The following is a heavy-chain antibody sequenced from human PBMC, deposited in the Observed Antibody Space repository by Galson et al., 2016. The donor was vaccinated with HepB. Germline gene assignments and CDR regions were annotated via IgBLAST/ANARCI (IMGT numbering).Heavy chain of an antibody. V-gene: IGHV3-30*18. CDR3: AKDLADYYDSTGYYTGLDY. J-gene: IGHJ4*02. Sequence: SLRLSCAASGFTFSSYGMHWVRQAPDKGLEWVAVISYDGSYKYYADSVKGRFTISRDNSKNTLYLQMNSLRAEDTAVYYCAKDLADYYDSTGYYTGLDYWGQGTLVTVSS. CDR2: ISYDGSYK. D-gene: IGHD3-22*01. CDR1: GFTFSSYG.